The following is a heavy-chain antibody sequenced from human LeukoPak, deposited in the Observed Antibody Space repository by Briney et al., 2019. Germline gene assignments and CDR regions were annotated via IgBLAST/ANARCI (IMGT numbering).Heavy chain of an antibody. Sequence: GGSLRLSCAASGFTFSSYAMSWVRQAPARGLEWVSSLRGDGDTFYADSVKGRFTLSRDESRNTVYLQMNNLRVEDTAVYFCAKSSWVSSADAVLWGQGTLVTVSS. CDR2: LRGDGDT. CDR1: GFTFSSYA. V-gene: IGHV3-23*01. J-gene: IGHJ4*02. D-gene: IGHD3-3*02. CDR3: AKSSWVSSADAVL.